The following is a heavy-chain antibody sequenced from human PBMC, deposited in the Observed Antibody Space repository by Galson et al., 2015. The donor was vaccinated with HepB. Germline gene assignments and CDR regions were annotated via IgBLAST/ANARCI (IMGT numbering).Heavy chain of an antibody. V-gene: IGHV1-8*01. Sequence: SVKVSCKASGYTFTSYDINWVRQATGQGLEWMGWMNPNSGNTGYAQKFQGRVTMTRNTSISTAYMELSSLRSEDTAVYYRARGRQQLVRNYYYMDVWGKGTTVTVSS. CDR2: MNPNSGNT. CDR1: GYTFTSYD. J-gene: IGHJ6*03. D-gene: IGHD6-13*01. CDR3: ARGRQQLVRNYYYMDV.